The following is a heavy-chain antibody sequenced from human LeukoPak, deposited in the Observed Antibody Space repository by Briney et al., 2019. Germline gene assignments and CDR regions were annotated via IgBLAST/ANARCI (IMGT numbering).Heavy chain of an antibody. J-gene: IGHJ4*02. D-gene: IGHD5-18*01. Sequence: GESLKISCKGSGYGFTSYWIGWVRQMPGKGLEWMGVIYPGDSDTRYSPSFQGQVTISADKSISTAYLQWSSLKASDTAMYYCARRREDTAMVPDYWGQGTLVTVSS. CDR2: IYPGDSDT. V-gene: IGHV5-51*01. CDR1: GYGFTSYW. CDR3: ARRREDTAMVPDY.